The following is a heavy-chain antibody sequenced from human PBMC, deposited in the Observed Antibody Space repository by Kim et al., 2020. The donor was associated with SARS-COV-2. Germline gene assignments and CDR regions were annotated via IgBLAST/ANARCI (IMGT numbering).Heavy chain of an antibody. J-gene: IGHJ6*02. D-gene: IGHD5-12*01. V-gene: IGHV4-4*07. CDR1: GGSINTYY. CDR2: IYTSGST. CDR3: ARGVTWMHGMDV. Sequence: SETLSLTCTVSGGSINTYYWSWIRQPAGEGLEWIGRIYTSGSTNNNPSLKSRVTMSVDTSKNQFSLKLSSVTAADTAVYYCARGVTWMHGMDVWGQGTTVTVSS.